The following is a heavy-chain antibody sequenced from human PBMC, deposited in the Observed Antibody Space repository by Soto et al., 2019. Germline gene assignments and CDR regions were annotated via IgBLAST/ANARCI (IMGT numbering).Heavy chain of an antibody. CDR3: ARGGWDIVVVVAATVDY. CDR1: GFTFSSYS. V-gene: IGHV3-48*01. J-gene: IGHJ4*02. CDR2: ISSSSSTI. Sequence: EVQLVESGGGLVQPGGSLRLSCAASGFTFSSYSMNWVRQAPGKGLEWVSYISSSSSTIYYADSVKGRFTISRDNAKNSLYLKMNSLRAEDTAVYYCARGGWDIVVVVAATVDYWGQGTLVTVSS. D-gene: IGHD2-15*01.